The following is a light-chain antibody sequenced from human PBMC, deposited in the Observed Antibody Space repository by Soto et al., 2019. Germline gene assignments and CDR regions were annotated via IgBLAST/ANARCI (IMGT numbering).Light chain of an antibody. Sequence: QSALAQPASGSGSPGQSITISRTGTSSDVGAYNYVSWYHQHHPGKAPELIIYDVTDRPSGVSTRFSGSKSGNTASLTISGLQAEDEGDYYCSSYTTIKTVIFGGGTKLTVL. CDR3: SSYTTIKTVI. V-gene: IGLV2-14*01. J-gene: IGLJ2*01. CDR2: DVT. CDR1: SSDVGAYNY.